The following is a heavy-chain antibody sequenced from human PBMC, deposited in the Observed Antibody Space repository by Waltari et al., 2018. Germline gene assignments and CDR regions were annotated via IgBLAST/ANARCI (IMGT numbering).Heavy chain of an antibody. CDR2: INHSGST. Sequence: QVQLQQWGAGLLKPSETLSLTCAVYGGSFSGYYWSWIRQPPGKGLEWIGEINHSGSTNYNPSLKRRVTISVDTSKNQFSLTLSAVTAADTAVYYWARGGSPNSSSSFPVGYWGQGTLVTVSS. D-gene: IGHD6-6*01. CDR1: GGSFSGYY. V-gene: IGHV4-34*01. CDR3: ARGGSPNSSSSFPVGY. J-gene: IGHJ4*02.